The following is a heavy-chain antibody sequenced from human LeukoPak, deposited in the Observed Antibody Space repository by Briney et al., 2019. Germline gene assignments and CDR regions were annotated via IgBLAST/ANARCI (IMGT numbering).Heavy chain of an antibody. V-gene: IGHV1-8*01. CDR1: GYTFTSYD. J-gene: IGHJ4*02. CDR2: MNPNSGNT. CDR3: ARGHTYSSGWSNRYFDY. Sequence: ASVKVSCKASGYTFTSYDINWVRQATGQGLEWMGWMNPNSGNTGYAQKFQGRVTMTRNTSISTAYMELSSLRSEDTAVYYCARGHTYSSGWSNRYFDYWGQGTLVTVSS. D-gene: IGHD6-19*01.